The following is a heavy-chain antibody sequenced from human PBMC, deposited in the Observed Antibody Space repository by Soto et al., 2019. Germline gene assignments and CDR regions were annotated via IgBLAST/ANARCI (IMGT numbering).Heavy chain of an antibody. CDR2: ISSSSSYI. D-gene: IGHD6-6*01. Sequence: EVQLVESGGGLVKPGGSLRLSCAASGFTFSSYSMNWVRQAPGKGLEWVSSISSSSSYIYYADSVKGRFTISRDNAKNSLCLQMNSLRAEDTAVYYCARDITSIAARKFDYWGQGTLVTVSS. CDR3: ARDITSIAARKFDY. CDR1: GFTFSSYS. V-gene: IGHV3-21*01. J-gene: IGHJ4*02.